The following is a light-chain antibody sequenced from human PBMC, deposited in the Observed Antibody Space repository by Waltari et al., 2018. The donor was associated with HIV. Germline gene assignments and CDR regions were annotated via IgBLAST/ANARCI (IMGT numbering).Light chain of an antibody. CDR1: SPNLGRNI. CDR2: SNN. Sequence: QSVLTQPPSASGTTGQRVTLPCSGSSPNLGRNILNWYQQLPGTAPKLLIYSNNQRPSGVPDRFSGSKSGTSASLAISGLQSEDEADYYCAAWDDSLNGWVFGGGTKLTVL. J-gene: IGLJ3*02. CDR3: AAWDDSLNGWV. V-gene: IGLV1-44*01.